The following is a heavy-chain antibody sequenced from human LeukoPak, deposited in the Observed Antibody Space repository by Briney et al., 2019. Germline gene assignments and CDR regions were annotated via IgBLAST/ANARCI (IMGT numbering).Heavy chain of an antibody. Sequence: GGSLRLSCAASGFTFSSYWMSWVRQAPGKGLEWVANIKQDGSQKYYVDSVKGRFSISRDNAKNSLYLQMNSLRAEDTAVYYCAKASLFQGDDILTGYTIIPDYWGQGTLVTVSS. J-gene: IGHJ4*02. V-gene: IGHV3-7*03. CDR3: AKASLFQGDDILTGYTIIPDY. CDR2: IKQDGSQK. CDR1: GFTFSSYW. D-gene: IGHD3-9*01.